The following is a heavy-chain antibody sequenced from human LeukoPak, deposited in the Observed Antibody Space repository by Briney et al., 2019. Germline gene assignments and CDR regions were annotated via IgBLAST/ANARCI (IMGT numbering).Heavy chain of an antibody. CDR2: IYSDGST. Sequence: GGSLRLSCAASGFTVSSNYMSWVRQAPGKGLKWVSLIYSDGSTYYADSVKGRFTISRDNSKNTLYLQMNSLRAEDTAVYYCARESAARPSAGYWGQGTLVTVSS. D-gene: IGHD6-6*01. J-gene: IGHJ4*02. CDR3: ARESAARPSAGY. V-gene: IGHV3-66*01. CDR1: GFTVSSNY.